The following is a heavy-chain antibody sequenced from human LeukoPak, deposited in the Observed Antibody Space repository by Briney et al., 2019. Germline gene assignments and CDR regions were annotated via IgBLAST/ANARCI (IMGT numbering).Heavy chain of an antibody. CDR1: GGSFSGYY. CDR3: ARVGDSGYDLNAFDI. D-gene: IGHD5-12*01. J-gene: IGHJ3*02. V-gene: IGHV4-34*01. CDR2: INHSGST. Sequence: SETLSLTCAVYGGSFSGYYWSWIRQPPGKGLEWIGEINHSGSTNYNPSLKSRVTISVDTSKNQFSLKLSSVTAADTAVYYCARVGDSGYDLNAFDIWGQGTMVTVSS.